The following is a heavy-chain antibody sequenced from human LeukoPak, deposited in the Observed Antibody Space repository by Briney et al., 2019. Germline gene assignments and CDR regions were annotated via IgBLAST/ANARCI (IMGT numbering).Heavy chain of an antibody. CDR1: GGTFSSYA. D-gene: IGHD3-10*01. Sequence: SLKVSCKASGGTFSSYAISWVRQAPGQGLEWMGRIIPILGIANYAQKFQGRVTITADKSTSTAYMELSSLRSEDTAVYYCARVPQGGWFGPFDYWGQGTLVTVSS. J-gene: IGHJ4*02. CDR3: ARVPQGGWFGPFDY. V-gene: IGHV1-69*04. CDR2: IIPILGIA.